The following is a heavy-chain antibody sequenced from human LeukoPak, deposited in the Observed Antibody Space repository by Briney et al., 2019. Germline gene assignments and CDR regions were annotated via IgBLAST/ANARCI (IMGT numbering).Heavy chain of an antibody. V-gene: IGHV4-59*01. CDR3: ARGGGDYGYYFDY. J-gene: IGHJ4*02. CDR2: ISYSGST. Sequence: SETLSLTCTVSGGSISSYYWSWIRQPPGKGLEWIGYISYSGSTNYNPSLKSRVTISADTSKNQFSLKLSSLTAADTAVYYCARGGGDYGYYFDYWGQGTLVTVSS. D-gene: IGHD4-17*01. CDR1: GGSISSYY.